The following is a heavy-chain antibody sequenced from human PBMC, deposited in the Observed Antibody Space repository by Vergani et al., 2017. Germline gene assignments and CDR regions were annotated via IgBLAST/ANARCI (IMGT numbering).Heavy chain of an antibody. V-gene: IGHV3-23*01. CDR2: INTNGDYT. D-gene: IGHD6-6*01. CDR3: AKDPQGGIAARPRYYFDY. Sequence: EVQLLESGGDLVQPGGSLRLSCAASGFSFTTYAMSWVRQAPGKGLEWVSTINTNGDYTRYGDSVKGRFTISRDNSKSTLYLQMNSLRAEDTAVYYCAKDPQGGIAARPRYYFDYWGQGTLVTVSS. J-gene: IGHJ4*02. CDR1: GFSFTTYA.